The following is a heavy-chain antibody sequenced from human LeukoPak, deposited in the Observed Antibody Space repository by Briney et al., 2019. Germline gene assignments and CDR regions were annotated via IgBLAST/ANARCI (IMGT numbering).Heavy chain of an antibody. V-gene: IGHV3-23*01. CDR3: AKDLMYASGWSDY. CDR1: GFTFSSYA. D-gene: IGHD6-19*01. CDR2: ITNDGDST. Sequence: AGGSLRLSCAAPGFTFSSYAMSWVRQGPGKGLEWVSSITNDGDSTYSADSVKGRFAISRDNSKNTLSLQMNSLRAEDTAVYYCAKDLMYASGWSDYWGQGTLVTVSS. J-gene: IGHJ4*02.